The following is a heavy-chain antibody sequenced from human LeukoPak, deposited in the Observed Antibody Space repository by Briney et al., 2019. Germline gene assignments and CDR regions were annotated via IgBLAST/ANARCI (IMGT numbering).Heavy chain of an antibody. J-gene: IGHJ4*02. D-gene: IGHD5-24*01. CDR1: GFIFNNYG. Sequence: GGSLRLSCAASGFIFNNYGLVWVRQAPGKGLEWVSVFYSGGATYYADSVRGRFTISRDNSKNSLYLQMHSLRAEDTAVYYCAACGDGYNYFDYWGQGILVTVSS. CDR3: AACGDGYNYFDY. V-gene: IGHV3-66*01. CDR2: FYSGGAT.